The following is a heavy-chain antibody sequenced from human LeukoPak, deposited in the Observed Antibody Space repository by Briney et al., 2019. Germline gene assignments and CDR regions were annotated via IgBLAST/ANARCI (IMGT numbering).Heavy chain of an antibody. CDR1: GGSISSGSYY. D-gene: IGHD6-13*01. CDR3: AREVAAAGIDY. Sequence: SQTLSLTCTVSGGSISSGSYYWSWIRQPAGKGLEWIGRIYTSGSTNYNPSLKSRVTISVDTSKNQFSLKLSSGTAADTAVYYCAREVAAAGIDYWGQGTLVTGPS. J-gene: IGHJ4*02. V-gene: IGHV4-61*02. CDR2: IYTSGST.